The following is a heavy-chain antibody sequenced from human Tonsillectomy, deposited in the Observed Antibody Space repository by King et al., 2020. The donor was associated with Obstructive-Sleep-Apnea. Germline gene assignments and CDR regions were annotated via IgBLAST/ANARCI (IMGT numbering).Heavy chain of an antibody. J-gene: IGHJ6*02. CDR2: IKQDGSDK. Sequence: VQLVQSGGDLVQPGGSLRLSCAASGFTFSNYWMTWVRQAPGMGLEWVANIKQDGSDKTYVDSVRGRFTISRDHAKNLLFQQSNSLRAEDTAVYFCASCSGSGVHRHHYAMDVWGQGTTVTVS. V-gene: IGHV3-7*01. CDR3: ASCSGSGVHRHHYAMDV. CDR1: GFTFSNYW. D-gene: IGHD3-10*01.